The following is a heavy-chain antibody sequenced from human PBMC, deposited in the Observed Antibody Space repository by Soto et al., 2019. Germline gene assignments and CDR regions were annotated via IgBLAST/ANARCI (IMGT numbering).Heavy chain of an antibody. CDR3: AKGPSETKGRFDY. Sequence: EVQLSESGGGLVQPGGSPRLSCAASGFTFRSYAMNWVRQAPGKGLEWVSGISGSGESTYYADSVKGRFTVSRDNSKNTVYLQMHSLRAENMAVYYCAKGPSETKGRFDYWGQGTMVTVSS. CDR1: GFTFRSYA. D-gene: IGHD2-8*01. J-gene: IGHJ4*02. V-gene: IGHV3-23*01. CDR2: ISGSGEST.